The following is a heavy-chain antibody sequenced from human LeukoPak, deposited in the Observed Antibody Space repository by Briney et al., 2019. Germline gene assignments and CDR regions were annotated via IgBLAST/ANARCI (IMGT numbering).Heavy chain of an antibody. J-gene: IGHJ4*02. CDR2: ISGSGNVT. CDR1: GFTFSSYA. CDR3: AKGGTFFEY. Sequence: GGSLRLSCAASGFTFSSYAMSWVRQAPGKGLEWVSSISGSGNVTYYPDSVKGRFTISRHNSKNTLFLQINSLRVEDTAIYFCAKGGTFFEYWGQGALVTVSS. D-gene: IGHD1-7*01. V-gene: IGHV3-23*01.